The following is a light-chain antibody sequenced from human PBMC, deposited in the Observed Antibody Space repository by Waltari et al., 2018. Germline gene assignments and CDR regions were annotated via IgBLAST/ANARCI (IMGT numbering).Light chain of an antibody. V-gene: IGKV1-5*03. CDR1: QCSSEW. Sequence: TGQDSQCSSEWLAWYQQKPGKAPNHLIYKTSNLQSGVPSRFSGSGSGTEFTLTISSLQPDDFATYYCQQYNLYPLTFGGGTKVEIK. CDR3: QQYNLYPLT. CDR2: KTS. J-gene: IGKJ4*01.